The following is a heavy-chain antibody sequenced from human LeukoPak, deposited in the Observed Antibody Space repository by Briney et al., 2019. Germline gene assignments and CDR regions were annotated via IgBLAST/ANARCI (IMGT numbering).Heavy chain of an antibody. Sequence: GRSLRLSCTASGFTFGNYALSWFRQAPGKGLEWVACIRSKTYRGTTEYAASVKGRFTISRDDSKSIAYLQMNSLKTEDTAVYYCARANSFDSSGYYFDYWGQGTLVTVSS. J-gene: IGHJ4*02. D-gene: IGHD3-22*01. CDR2: IRSKTYRGTT. V-gene: IGHV3-49*03. CDR1: GFTFGNYA. CDR3: ARANSFDSSGYYFDY.